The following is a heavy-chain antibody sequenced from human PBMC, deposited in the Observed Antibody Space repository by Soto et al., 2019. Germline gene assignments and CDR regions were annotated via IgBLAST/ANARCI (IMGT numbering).Heavy chain of an antibody. CDR3: ARDGGYERSFDS. J-gene: IGHJ4*02. CDR2: VYYSGST. CDR1: GDSVSSGTYF. V-gene: IGHV4-61*01. Sequence: SETLSLTCTVSGDSVSSGTYFWSWIRQPPGKGLEWIGYVYYSGSTNYNPTLKSRLTMSVDTSKNQFSLKLSSVTAADTAVYYCARDGGYERSFDSWGPGTLVTVSS. D-gene: IGHD5-12*01.